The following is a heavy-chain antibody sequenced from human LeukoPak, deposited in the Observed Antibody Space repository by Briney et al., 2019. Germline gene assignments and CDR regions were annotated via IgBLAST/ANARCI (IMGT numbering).Heavy chain of an antibody. D-gene: IGHD2-2*01. V-gene: IGHV3-15*01. CDR3: TTDPNCSSTSCWPYYYYYMDV. CDR2: IKSKTDGGTT. Sequence: PGGSLRLPCAASGFTFSNAWMSWVRQAPGKGLEWVGRIKSKTDGGTTDYAAPVKGRFTISRDDSKNTLYLQMNSLKTEDTAVYYCTTDPNCSSTSCWPYYYYYMDVWGKGTTVTVSS. CDR1: GFTFSNAW. J-gene: IGHJ6*03.